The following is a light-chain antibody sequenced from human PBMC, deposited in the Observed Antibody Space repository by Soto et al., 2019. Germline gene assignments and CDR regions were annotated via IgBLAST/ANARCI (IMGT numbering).Light chain of an antibody. CDR1: QSVSSGN. Sequence: EIVLTQSPGTLSLSPGERATLSCRASQSVSSGNLAWYQQKPGQAPRLLIYCASSRAAGIPDRFSGSGSGTDFTLTISRLESEDFAVYYCQQYGSSSWTFGQGAKVEIK. J-gene: IGKJ1*01. V-gene: IGKV3-20*01. CDR2: CAS. CDR3: QQYGSSSWT.